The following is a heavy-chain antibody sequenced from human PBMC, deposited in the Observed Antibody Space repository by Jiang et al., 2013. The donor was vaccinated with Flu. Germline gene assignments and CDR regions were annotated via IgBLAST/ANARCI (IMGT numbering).Heavy chain of an antibody. Sequence: HPGKGLEWIGYIYYSGSTYYNPSLKSRVTISVDTSKNQFSLKLSSVTAADTAVYYCARLEGWFDPWGQGTLVTVSS. V-gene: IGHV4-31*02. CDR2: IYYSGST. J-gene: IGHJ5*02. CDR3: ARLEGWFDP. D-gene: IGHD5-24*01.